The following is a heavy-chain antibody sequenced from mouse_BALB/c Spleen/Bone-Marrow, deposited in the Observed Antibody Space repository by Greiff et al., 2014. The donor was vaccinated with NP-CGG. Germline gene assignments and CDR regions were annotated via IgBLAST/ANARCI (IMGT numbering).Heavy chain of an antibody. CDR3: AGNGYYGWIAY. J-gene: IGHJ3*01. CDR1: GFDFSRYW. D-gene: IGHD2-3*01. Sequence: EVNLVESGGGLVQPGGSLKLSCAASGFDFSRYWMTWVRQAPGKGLEWIGEINPDSSTINYTPSLKDKFIISRDNAKNTLYLQMNKVRSEDTALYYCAGNGYYGWIAYWGQGTLVTVSA. V-gene: IGHV4-1*02. CDR2: INPDSSTI.